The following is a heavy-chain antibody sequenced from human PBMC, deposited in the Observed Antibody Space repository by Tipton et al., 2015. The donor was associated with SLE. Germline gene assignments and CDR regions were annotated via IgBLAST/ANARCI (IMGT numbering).Heavy chain of an antibody. Sequence: TLSLTCTVSGGSISSGGYYWSWIRQHPGKGLEWIGYIYYSGSTYYNPSLKSRVTISVDTSKNQFSLKLSSVTAADTAVYYCSTYYYDSSGYRDAFDIWGQGTMVTVSS. CDR2: IYYSGST. CDR1: GGSISSGGYY. J-gene: IGHJ3*02. V-gene: IGHV4-31*03. CDR3: STYYYDSSGYRDAFDI. D-gene: IGHD3-22*01.